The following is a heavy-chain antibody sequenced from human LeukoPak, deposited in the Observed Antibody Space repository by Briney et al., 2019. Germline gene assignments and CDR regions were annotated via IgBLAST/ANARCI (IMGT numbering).Heavy chain of an antibody. CDR2: ISTYNDNT. V-gene: IGHV1-18*01. CDR1: GNTFSNYG. J-gene: IGHJ4*02. D-gene: IGHD2-15*01. CDR3: ARRLYCSGGSCYSGGDY. Sequence: ASVEVSCKASGNTFSNYGISWVRQAPGQGLEWMGWISTYNDNTHYAQKLQGRVTMTTDTSMSTAYMELRSLRSDDTAIYYCARRLYCSGGSCYSGGDYWGQGTLVTVSS.